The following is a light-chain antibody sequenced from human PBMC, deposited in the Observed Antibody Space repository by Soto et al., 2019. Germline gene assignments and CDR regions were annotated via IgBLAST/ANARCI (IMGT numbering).Light chain of an antibody. CDR2: GSS. CDR1: SSNIGAGYD. CDR3: QSYDNNLSGGV. V-gene: IGLV1-40*01. J-gene: IGLJ3*02. Sequence: QSVLTQPPSVSGAPGQRVTISCTGSSSNIGAGYDVHWYQQLPGRAPTVLIYGSSNRPSGVPDRISGSKSGTSASLAITGLQPEDEADYYCQSYDNNLSGGVFGGGTKLTVL.